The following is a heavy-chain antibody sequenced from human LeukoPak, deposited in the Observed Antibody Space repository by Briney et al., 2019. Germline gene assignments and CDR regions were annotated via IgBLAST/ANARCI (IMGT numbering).Heavy chain of an antibody. CDR2: INPNSGGT. J-gene: IGHJ4*02. V-gene: IGHV1-2*04. CDR1: GYTFTGYY. D-gene: IGHD1-1*01. Sequence: GASVKVSCKASGYTFTGYYMHWVRQAPGQGLEWMGWINPNSGGTNYAQKFQGWVTMTRDTSISTAYMELSRLRSDDTAVYYCARGTWNDVRGGDYWGQGTLVTVSS. CDR3: ARGTWNDVRGGDY.